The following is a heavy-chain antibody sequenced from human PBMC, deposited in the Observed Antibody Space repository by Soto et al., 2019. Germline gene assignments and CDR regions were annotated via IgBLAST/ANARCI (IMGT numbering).Heavy chain of an antibody. CDR3: ARWKYSYANLPGDWFDS. CDR2: IYHSGST. CDR1: GDPVTSGSYY. J-gene: IGHJ5*01. V-gene: IGHV4-61*01. Sequence: QVQLQESGPGLVKPSETLSLTCTVSGDPVTSGSYYWSWVRQPPGKGLEWIAYIYHSGSTKYNPTLRSRDTISVDTSKNQFSLRLNSVTAADTAVYYCARWKYSYANLPGDWFDSWGQGTLVAVSS. D-gene: IGHD3-16*01.